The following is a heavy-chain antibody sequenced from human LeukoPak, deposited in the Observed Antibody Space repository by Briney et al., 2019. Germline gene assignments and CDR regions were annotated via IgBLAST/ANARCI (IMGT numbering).Heavy chain of an antibody. J-gene: IGHJ5*02. CDR3: TKGRTGEPAYIRYDP. CDR2: ISWNGDKI. CDR1: GCTVGDYA. D-gene: IGHD7-27*01. V-gene: IGHV3-9*01. Sequence: GRSLRLSCAASGCTVGDYAMHWVRHAPGKGVEWVSGISWNGDKIGHADSVKGRDTNCRDNDTNSPELQMSSLRTDDTALHFWTKGRTGEPAYIRYDPGRQGTLVNVS.